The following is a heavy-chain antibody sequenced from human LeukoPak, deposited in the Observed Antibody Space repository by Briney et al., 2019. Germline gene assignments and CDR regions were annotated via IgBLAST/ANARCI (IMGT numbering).Heavy chain of an antibody. D-gene: IGHD6-13*01. J-gene: IGHJ4*02. CDR3: ARDPGVAAAGYFDY. CDR1: GYTFTSYD. V-gene: IGHV1-8*01. Sequence: ASVKVSCKASGYTFTSYDINWVRQATGQGLEWMGWMNPNSGNTGYAQKFQGRVPMTRNTSISTAYMELSSLRSEDTAVYYCARDPGVAAAGYFDYWGQGTLVTVSS. CDR2: MNPNSGNT.